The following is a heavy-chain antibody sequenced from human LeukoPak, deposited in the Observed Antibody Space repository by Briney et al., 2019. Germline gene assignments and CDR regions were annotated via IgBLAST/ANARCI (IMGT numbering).Heavy chain of an antibody. V-gene: IGHV3-7*03. Sequence: GGSLRLSCAASGFTFSCYWMSWVRQAPGKGLEWVANIKQDGSEKYYVDSVKGRFTISRDNAKNSLYLQMNSLRAEDTAVYYCARDDSSGHTDYWGQGTLVTVSS. D-gene: IGHD6-19*01. CDR3: ARDDSSGHTDY. CDR2: IKQDGSEK. J-gene: IGHJ4*02. CDR1: GFTFSCYW.